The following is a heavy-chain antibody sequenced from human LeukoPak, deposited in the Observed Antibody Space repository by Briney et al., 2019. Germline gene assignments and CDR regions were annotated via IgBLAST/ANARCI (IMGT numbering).Heavy chain of an antibody. D-gene: IGHD5-12*01. CDR3: ARDGYSGYDFYFDY. J-gene: IGHJ4*02. CDR1: GFTFSSYG. Sequence: PGGSLRLSCAASGFTFSSYGMHWVRQAPGKGLEWVAVIWFDGSDKYYADSVKGRFTISRDNFKNTLYLQMNSLRAEDTAVYYCARDGYSGYDFYFDYWGQGSLVTVSS. V-gene: IGHV3-33*01. CDR2: IWFDGSDK.